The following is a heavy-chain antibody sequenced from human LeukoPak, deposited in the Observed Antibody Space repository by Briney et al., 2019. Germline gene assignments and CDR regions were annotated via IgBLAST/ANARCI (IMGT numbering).Heavy chain of an antibody. CDR1: GYTFTSYD. CDR3: ARGVSPYYYYYMDV. Sequence: GASVKVSCKASGYTFTSYDINWVRQATGQGLEWMGWMNPNSGNTGYAQKFQGRVTMTRNTSISTAYMELSSLRSEDTAVYYCARGVSPYYYYYMDVWGKGTTVTISS. CDR2: MNPNSGNT. J-gene: IGHJ6*03. V-gene: IGHV1-8*01.